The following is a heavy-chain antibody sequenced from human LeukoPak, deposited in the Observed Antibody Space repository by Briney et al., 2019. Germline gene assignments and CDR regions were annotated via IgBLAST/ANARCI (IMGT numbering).Heavy chain of an antibody. CDR3: ARRNYYDSSGLDY. V-gene: IGHV4-59*01. J-gene: IGHJ4*02. Sequence: SETLSLTCTVSGGSISNYYWSWIRQPPGMGLEWIGYIYYSGNTNYNPSLRSRVTISLDTSENQFSLKLSSVTAADTAVYYCARRNYYDSSGLDYWGQGTLVTVSS. D-gene: IGHD3-22*01. CDR1: GGSISNYY. CDR2: IYYSGNT.